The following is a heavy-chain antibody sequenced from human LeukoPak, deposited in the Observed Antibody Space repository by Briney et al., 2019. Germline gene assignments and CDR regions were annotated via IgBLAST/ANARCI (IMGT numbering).Heavy chain of an antibody. Sequence: GGSLRLSCAASGFTFSSYEMNWVRQAPGKGLEWVSYISSSGSTIYYADSVKGRFTISRDNSKNTLYLQMNSLRAEDTAVYYCAGNYDFWSGYVKGPDYWGQGTLVTVSS. CDR1: GFTFSSYE. D-gene: IGHD3-3*01. CDR3: AGNYDFWSGYVKGPDY. CDR2: ISSSGSTI. J-gene: IGHJ4*02. V-gene: IGHV3-48*03.